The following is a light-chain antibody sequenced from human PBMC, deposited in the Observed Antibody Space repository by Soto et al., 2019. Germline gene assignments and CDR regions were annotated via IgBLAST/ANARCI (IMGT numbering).Light chain of an antibody. J-gene: IGKJ4*01. Sequence: DIQITQYPSSLSASVGDRVTITCRASQSISSYLNWYLQKPGKAPKLLIYAASSLQSGVPSRFSGSGSGTDFTLTISSLRPEDFATYYCQQSYSTPPTFGGGTKVDIK. V-gene: IGKV1-39*01. CDR3: QQSYSTPPT. CDR2: AAS. CDR1: QSISSY.